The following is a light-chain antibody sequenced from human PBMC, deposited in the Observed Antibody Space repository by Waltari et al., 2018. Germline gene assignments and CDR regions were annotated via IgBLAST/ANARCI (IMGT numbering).Light chain of an antibody. CDR3: QQYNEWPYT. CDR2: AAS. J-gene: IGKJ2*01. Sequence: ETIMTQSPATLSVSPGERASLSCRASKSVSNNLAWYQQKPGQAPRLPIYAASSRGTGVPGRFSGGGSGTDFTLTISSLQSEDFAVYYCQQYNEWPYTFGQGTKVDIK. V-gene: IGKV3-15*01. CDR1: KSVSNN.